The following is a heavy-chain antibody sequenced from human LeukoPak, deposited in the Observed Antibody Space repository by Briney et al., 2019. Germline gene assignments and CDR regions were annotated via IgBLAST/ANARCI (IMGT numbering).Heavy chain of an antibody. D-gene: IGHD2-15*01. J-gene: IGHJ4*02. CDR2: ISYDGSNK. CDR3: AGDLSTYYCIDY. CDR1: GFTFSSYA. Sequence: GGSLRLSCAASGFTFSSYAMHWVRQAPGKGLEWVAVISYDGSNKYYADSVKGRFTISRDNSKNTLYLQMNSLRAEDTAVYYCAGDLSTYYCIDYWGQGTLVTVSS. V-gene: IGHV3-30-3*01.